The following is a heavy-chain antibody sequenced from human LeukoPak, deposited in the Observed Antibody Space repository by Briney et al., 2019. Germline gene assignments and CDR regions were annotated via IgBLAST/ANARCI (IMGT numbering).Heavy chain of an antibody. D-gene: IGHD3-10*01. CDR1: GYTFTGYY. J-gene: IGHJ4*02. CDR2: INPNSGGT. Sequence: GASVTVSCKASGYTFTGYYMHWVRQAPGQGLEWMGWINPNSGGTNYAQKFQGRVTMTRDTSISTAYMELSRLRSDDTAVYFCARGELLWFGGPSSRGFDYWGQGTLVTVSS. CDR3: ARGELLWFGGPSSRGFDY. V-gene: IGHV1-2*02.